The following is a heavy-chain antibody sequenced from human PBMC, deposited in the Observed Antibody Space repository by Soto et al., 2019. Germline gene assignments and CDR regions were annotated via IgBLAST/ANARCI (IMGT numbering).Heavy chain of an antibody. CDR1: GGTFSGYA. J-gene: IGHJ5*02. V-gene: IGHV1-69*13. D-gene: IGHD3-22*01. CDR2: IIPIFGTA. CDR3: ARASQGIDSSGYYYGVNWFDP. Sequence: SVKVSCKASGGTFSGYAISWVRQAPGQGLEWMGGIIPIFGTANYAQKFQGRVTITADESTSTAYMELSSLRSEDTAVYYCARASQGIDSSGYYYGVNWFDPWGQGTLVTVSS.